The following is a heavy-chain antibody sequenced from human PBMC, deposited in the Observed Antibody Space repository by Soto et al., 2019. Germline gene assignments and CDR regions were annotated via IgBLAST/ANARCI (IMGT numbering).Heavy chain of an antibody. CDR1: GGSIRSGGYY. Sequence: QVQLQESGPGLVKPSQTLSLTCTVSGGSIRSGGYYWSWIRQHPGKGLEWIGYIYYSGSTHYNPSLKSRVTISVDTSKNQFSLKLSSVTAADTAVYYCARALTTVTVFDPWGQGTLVTVSS. D-gene: IGHD4-17*01. V-gene: IGHV4-31*03. J-gene: IGHJ5*02. CDR3: ARALTTVTVFDP. CDR2: IYYSGST.